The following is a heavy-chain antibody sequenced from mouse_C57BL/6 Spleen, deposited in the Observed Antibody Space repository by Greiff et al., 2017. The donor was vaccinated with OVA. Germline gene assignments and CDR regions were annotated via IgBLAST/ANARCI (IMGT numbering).Heavy chain of an antibody. Sequence: VQLQQSGPVLVKPGASVKMSCKASGYTFTDYYMNWVKQSHGKSLEWIGVINPYNGGTSYNQKFKGKATLTVDKSSSTAYMELNSLTSEDSAVYYCARSLEDWYFDVWGTGTTVTVSS. CDR2: INPYNGGT. V-gene: IGHV1-19*01. CDR1: GYTFTDYY. D-gene: IGHD4-1*01. J-gene: IGHJ1*03. CDR3: ARSLEDWYFDV.